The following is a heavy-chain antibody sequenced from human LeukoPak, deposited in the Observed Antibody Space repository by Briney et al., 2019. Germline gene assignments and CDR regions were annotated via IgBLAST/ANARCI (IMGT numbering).Heavy chain of an antibody. J-gene: IGHJ6*02. CDR3: ARLPYYYDSPGTDV. CDR1: GGSISSGGYY. CDR2: IYYSGST. D-gene: IGHD3-22*01. Sequence: SQTLSLTCAVSGGSISSGGYYWSWIRQHPGKGLEWIGYIYYSGSTYYNPSLKSRVTMSVDASENRFSLKLSSVTAADTAVYYCARLPYYYDSPGTDVWGQGTTVTVSS. V-gene: IGHV4-31*11.